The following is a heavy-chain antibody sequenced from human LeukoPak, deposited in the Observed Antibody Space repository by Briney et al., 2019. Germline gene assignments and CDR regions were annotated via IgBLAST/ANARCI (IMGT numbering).Heavy chain of an antibody. D-gene: IGHD1-26*01. V-gene: IGHV3-15*01. CDR2: IKSKNDGGTT. Sequence: GGSLRLSCAASGFTFSNACMSWVRQAPGKGLEWVGRIKSKNDGGTTDYAAPVKGRFTISRDNSKNTLYLQMNSLRAEDTAVYFCAKDQTGSYPYNWFDPWGQGTLVTVSS. CDR3: AKDQTGSYPYNWFDP. CDR1: GFTFSNAC. J-gene: IGHJ5*02.